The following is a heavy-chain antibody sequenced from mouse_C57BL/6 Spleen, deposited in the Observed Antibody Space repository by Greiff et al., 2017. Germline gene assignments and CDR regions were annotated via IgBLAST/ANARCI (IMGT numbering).Heavy chain of an antibody. D-gene: IGHD2-4*01. CDR2: ISNGGGST. CDR3: ARPYDYDGYWYFDV. J-gene: IGHJ1*03. CDR1: GFTFSDYY. Sequence: EVMLVESGGGLVQPGGSLKLSCAASGFTFSDYYMYWVRQTPEKRLEWVAYISNGGGSTYYPDTVKGRFTISRDNAKNTLYLQMSRLKSEDTAMYYCARPYDYDGYWYFDVWGTGTTVTVSS. V-gene: IGHV5-12*01.